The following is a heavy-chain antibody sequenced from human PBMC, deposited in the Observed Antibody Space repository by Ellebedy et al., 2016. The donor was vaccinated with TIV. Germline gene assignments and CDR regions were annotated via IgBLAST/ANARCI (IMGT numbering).Heavy chain of an antibody. J-gene: IGHJ6*02. D-gene: IGHD2-15*01. CDR1: GFTFSGFA. V-gene: IGHV3-7*04. CDR2: IRNGGSAK. Sequence: GESLKISCAASGFTFSGFAMSLVRQAPVKGQEWLSYIRNGGSAKYFMDYVAGRFTISRDKATNSLYLQMDSLRVDDTAVYFCARGVGVSATTPYYAFYGMDVWGQGTTGTVSS. CDR3: ARGVGVSATTPYYAFYGMDV.